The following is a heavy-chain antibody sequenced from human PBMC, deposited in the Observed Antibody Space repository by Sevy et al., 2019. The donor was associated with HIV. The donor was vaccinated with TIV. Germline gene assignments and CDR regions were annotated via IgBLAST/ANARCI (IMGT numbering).Heavy chain of an antibody. CDR1: GFTFTEFV. Sequence: GGSLRLSCAASGFTFTEFVMSWVRQSPGKGLEWVSTINSGGGSTYYADSVKGRFTISRDNSQNTLDVQMNSLRAEDTAVYYCAKDVVGGYYDSSGYSDHWGQGTLVTVSS. CDR3: AKDVVGGYYDSSGYSDH. J-gene: IGHJ4*02. D-gene: IGHD3-22*01. V-gene: IGHV3-23*01. CDR2: INSGGGST.